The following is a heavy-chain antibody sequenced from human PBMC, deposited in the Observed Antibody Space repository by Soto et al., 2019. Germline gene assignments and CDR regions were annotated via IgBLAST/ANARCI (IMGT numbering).Heavy chain of an antibody. J-gene: IGHJ1*01. V-gene: IGHV3-30-3*01. D-gene: IGHD6-19*01. CDR3: ARGAWLVQGEYFQH. Sequence: RLSFAGAGFSVGSCAMHWVRRGPGKGLEWVAVISYDGSNKYYADSVKGRFTISRDNSKNTLYLQMNSLRAEDTAVYYCARGAWLVQGEYFQHWGQGTLVTVSS. CDR2: ISYDGSNK. CDR1: GFSVGSCA.